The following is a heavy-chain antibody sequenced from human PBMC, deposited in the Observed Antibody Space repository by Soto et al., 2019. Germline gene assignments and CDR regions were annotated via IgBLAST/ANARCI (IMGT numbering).Heavy chain of an antibody. CDR1: GFIFSEST. CDR2: VSTSGRST. CDR3: VKQAHGLDGVAFDF. J-gene: IGHJ4*02. V-gene: IGHV3-64D*06. Sequence: LRLSCSASGFIFSESTIYWVCQVPGKGLEAISAVSTSGRSTYYADSVKDRFTISRDNSKNTLFLQMGSLRPDDTAIYYCVKQAHGLDGVAFDFWGQGTQVTVSS. D-gene: IGHD2-15*01.